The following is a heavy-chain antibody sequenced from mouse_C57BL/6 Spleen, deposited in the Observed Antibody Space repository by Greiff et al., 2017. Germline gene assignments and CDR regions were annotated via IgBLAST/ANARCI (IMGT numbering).Heavy chain of an antibody. CDR1: GYSITSGYY. D-gene: IGHD2-4*01. V-gene: IGHV3-6*01. Sequence: EVQLQESGPGLVKPSQSLSLTCSVTGYSITSGYYWNWIRQFPGNKLEWMGYISYDGRNNYNPSLKNRISITRDTSKNQFFLKLNSVTTEKTATYYCARLLYDYDVGYARDYWGQGTSVTVSS. CDR3: ARLLYDYDVGYARDY. CDR2: ISYDGRN. J-gene: IGHJ4*01.